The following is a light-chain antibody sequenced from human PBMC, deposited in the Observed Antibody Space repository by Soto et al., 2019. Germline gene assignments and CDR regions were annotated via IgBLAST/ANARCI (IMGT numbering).Light chain of an antibody. J-gene: IGLJ1*01. CDR3: SSYTTSNTRQIV. Sequence: SVLIQPPSVSGSPGQSVTISCTGTSSDVGSYDYVSWYQHHPGKAPKPLIYDVNNRPSGVPNRFSGSKSDNTASLTISGLQPEDEADYYCSSYTTSNTRQIVFGTGTKVTVL. CDR2: DVN. CDR1: SSDVGSYDY. V-gene: IGLV2-14*03.